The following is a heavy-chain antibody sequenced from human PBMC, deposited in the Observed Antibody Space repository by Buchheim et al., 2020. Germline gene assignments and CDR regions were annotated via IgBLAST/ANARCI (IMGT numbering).Heavy chain of an antibody. CDR1: GFTFSSYA. CDR2: ISYDGSNK. Sequence: QVQLVESGGGVVQPGRSPRLSCAASGFTFSSYAMHWVRQAPGKGLEWVAVISYDGSNKYYADSVKGRFTISRDNSKNTLYLQMNSLRAEDTAVYYCARGPRDSSGWYFDYWGQGTL. CDR3: ARGPRDSSGWYFDY. V-gene: IGHV3-30*04. D-gene: IGHD6-19*01. J-gene: IGHJ4*02.